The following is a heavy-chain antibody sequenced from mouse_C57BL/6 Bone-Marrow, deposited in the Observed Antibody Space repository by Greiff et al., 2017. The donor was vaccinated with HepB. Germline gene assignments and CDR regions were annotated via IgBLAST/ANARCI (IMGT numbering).Heavy chain of an antibody. CDR1: GYTFTSYW. CDR2: IDPSDSYT. Sequence: VQLQQPGAELVMPGASVQLSCKASGYTFTSYWMHWVKQRPGQGLEWIGEIDPSDSYTNYNQKFKGKSTLTVDKSSSTAYMQLSSLTSEDSAVYYCASRAFDYWGQGTTLTVSS. D-gene: IGHD3-1*01. V-gene: IGHV1-69*01. J-gene: IGHJ2*01. CDR3: ASRAFDY.